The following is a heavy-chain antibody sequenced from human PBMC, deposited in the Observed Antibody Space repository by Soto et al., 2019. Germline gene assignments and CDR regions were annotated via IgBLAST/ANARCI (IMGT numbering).Heavy chain of an antibody. V-gene: IGHV3-30*18. CDR1: GFTFSSYG. J-gene: IGHJ4*02. CDR2: ISYDGSNK. CDR3: AKDRPAHVLRFLEWLLPEVDY. Sequence: QVQLVESGGGVVQPGRSLRLSCAASGFTFSSYGMHWVRQAPGKGLEWVAVISYDGSNKYYADSVKGRLTISRDNSKNTLYLQMNSLRAEDTAVYYCAKDRPAHVLRFLEWLLPEVDYWGQGTLVTVSS. D-gene: IGHD3-3*01.